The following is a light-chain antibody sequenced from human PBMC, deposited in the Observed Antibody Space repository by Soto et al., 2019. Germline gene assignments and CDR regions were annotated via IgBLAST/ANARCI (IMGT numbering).Light chain of an antibody. CDR2: DAS. V-gene: IGKV3-11*01. CDR1: QSVSSY. Sequence: EIVLTQSPATLSLSPGERATLSCRASQSVSSYLAWYQQKPGQAPRLLIYDASNRATGIPARFSGSGSGTDVTVTVSSLEPEDFAVYYCQQRSNWVTFGQGTRLEIK. CDR3: QQRSNWVT. J-gene: IGKJ5*01.